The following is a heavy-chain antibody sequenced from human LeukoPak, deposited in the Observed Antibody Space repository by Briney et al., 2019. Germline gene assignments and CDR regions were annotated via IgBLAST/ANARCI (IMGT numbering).Heavy chain of an antibody. V-gene: IGHV3-73*01. J-gene: IGHJ3*02. Sequence: PGGSLKLSRAASGFTFSGSAMHWVRQASGKGLEGVGRIRNKANSYATAYAASVKGRFTISRDDSKNTAYLQMNSLKTEDTAVYYCTRLGDSSGYYSDAFDIWGQGTMVTVSS. D-gene: IGHD3-22*01. CDR1: GFTFSGSA. CDR3: TRLGDSSGYYSDAFDI. CDR2: IRNKANSYAT.